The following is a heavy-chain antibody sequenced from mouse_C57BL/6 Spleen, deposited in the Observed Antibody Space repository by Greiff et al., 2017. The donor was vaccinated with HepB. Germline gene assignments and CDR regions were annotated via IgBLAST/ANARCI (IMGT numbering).Heavy chain of an antibody. CDR3: ARAGSSYPFAY. CDR1: GYTFTSYW. J-gene: IGHJ3*01. CDR2: IDPSDSYT. Sequence: QVQLQQSGAELVMPGASVKLSCKASGYTFTSYWMHWVKQRPGQGLEWIGEIDPSDSYTNYNQKFKGKSTLTVDKSSSTAYMQLSSLTSEDSAVYYCARAGSSYPFAYWGQGTLVTVSA. V-gene: IGHV1-69*01. D-gene: IGHD1-1*01.